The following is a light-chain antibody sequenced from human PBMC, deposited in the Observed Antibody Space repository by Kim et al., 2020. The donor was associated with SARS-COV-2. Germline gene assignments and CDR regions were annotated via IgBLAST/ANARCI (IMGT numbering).Light chain of an antibody. V-gene: IGKV3-15*01. CDR2: GAS. J-gene: IGKJ1*01. CDR3: QQYNNWPPWT. Sequence: EVVMTQSPATLSVSPGEGATLSCRASQSVSSNLAWYQQKTGQAPRLLIYGASTRATGIPARFSGSGSGTEFTLTISSLQSEDLAVYYCQQYNNWPPWTFGQGTKVDIK. CDR1: QSVSSN.